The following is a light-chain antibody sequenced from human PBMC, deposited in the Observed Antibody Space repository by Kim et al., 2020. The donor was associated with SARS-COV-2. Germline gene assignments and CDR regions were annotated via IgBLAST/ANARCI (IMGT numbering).Light chain of an antibody. CDR2: KAS. J-gene: IGKJ1*01. CDR1: QSISTW. V-gene: IGKV1-5*03. Sequence: DIQMTQSPSTLSASVGDRITITCRASQSISTWLAWYQQKPRKAPKLLIYKASTLETGVPSRFSGSGSGTEFTLTISSLQPDDFATYYCQQYNTYSTFGQWTKVDIK. CDR3: QQYNTYST.